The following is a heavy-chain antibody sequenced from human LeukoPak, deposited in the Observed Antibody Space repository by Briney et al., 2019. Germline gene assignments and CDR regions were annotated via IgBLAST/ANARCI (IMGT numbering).Heavy chain of an antibody. D-gene: IGHD4-23*01. V-gene: IGHV1-46*01. CDR2: INPSGGST. CDR3: ARVKGYGGMRGAFDI. J-gene: IGHJ3*02. Sequence: ASVKVSCKASGYTFTSDYMHRVRQAPGQGLEWMGIINPSGGSTSYAQKFQGRVTMTRDTSTSTVYMELSSLRSEDTAVYYCARVKGYGGMRGAFDIWGQGTMVTVSS. CDR1: GYTFTSDY.